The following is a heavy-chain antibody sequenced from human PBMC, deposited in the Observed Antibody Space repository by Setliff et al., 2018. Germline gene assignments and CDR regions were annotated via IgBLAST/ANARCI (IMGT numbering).Heavy chain of an antibody. CDR2: VSHSGSP. V-gene: IGHV4-38-2*01. J-gene: IGHJ6*02. D-gene: IGHD2-21*01. CDR1: GYSFKSDDY. CDR3: ARGGEGALGIPYYGMDV. Sequence: SETLSLTCDVSGYSFKSDDYWAWIRQSPGRGLEWIGSVSHSGSPYYNPSLKSRVTISVDTSKNQFSLKLSSVTAADTAVYYCARGGEGALGIPYYGMDVWGQGTTVTVSS.